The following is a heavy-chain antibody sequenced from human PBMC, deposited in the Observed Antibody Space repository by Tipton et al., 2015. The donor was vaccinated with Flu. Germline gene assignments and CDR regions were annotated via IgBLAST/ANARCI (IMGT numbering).Heavy chain of an antibody. Sequence: QLVQSGAEVKKPGASVKVSCKTSGYSFNTYGISWVRQAPGQGLEWMGWISAYTDNTNYAQRFQGRLTMTTDTSTSTAFMELRSLRSDDTAVYFCARDMPQGVVVIPPAKRFDFWGQGTLVTVSS. D-gene: IGHD2-2*01. V-gene: IGHV1-18*01. CDR3: ARDMPQGVVVIPPAKRFDF. CDR1: GYSFNTYG. J-gene: IGHJ4*02. CDR2: ISAYTDNT.